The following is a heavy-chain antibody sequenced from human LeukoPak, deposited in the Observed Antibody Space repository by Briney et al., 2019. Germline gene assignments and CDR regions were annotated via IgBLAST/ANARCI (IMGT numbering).Heavy chain of an antibody. CDR2: IYYSGST. CDR3: ARSTAAPGWYFDL. CDR1: GGSISSYY. V-gene: IGHV4-59*01. Sequence: SETLSLTCTVSGGSISSYYWSWIRQPPGKGLEWIGYIYYSGSTNYNPSLESRVTISVDTSKNQFSLKLSSVTAADTAVYYCARSTAAPGWYFDLWGRGTLVTVPS. J-gene: IGHJ2*01. D-gene: IGHD4-17*01.